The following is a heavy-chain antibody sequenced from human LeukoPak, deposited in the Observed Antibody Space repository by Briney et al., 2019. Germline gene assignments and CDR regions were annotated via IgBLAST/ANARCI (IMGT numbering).Heavy chain of an antibody. CDR2: IYSGGGT. CDR3: ARGGSYLSAFDI. Sequence: PGGSLRLSCAASGFTVSSNYMSWVRQDPGKGLEWVSIIYSGGGTFYADSVKGRFTISRDNSKNTLYLQMNSLRAEDTAVYYCARGGSYLSAFDIWGQGTMVTVSS. J-gene: IGHJ3*02. D-gene: IGHD1-26*01. V-gene: IGHV3-53*01. CDR1: GFTVSSNY.